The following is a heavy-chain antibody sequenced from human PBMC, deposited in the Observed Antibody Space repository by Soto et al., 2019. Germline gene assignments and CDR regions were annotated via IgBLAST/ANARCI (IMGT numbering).Heavy chain of an antibody. J-gene: IGHJ6*03. CDR1: GGSISSHH. Sequence: QVQLQESGPGLVKPSETLSLTCSVSGGSISSHHWTWIRQPPGKGLEWIGYISFSGSTNYISSLRSRATRLVHTSKNQFSLRLSPVTAADTAVYFCARFPWGSEYRHYFYMEVWGRGTTVTVSS. CDR2: ISFSGST. V-gene: IGHV4-59*11. CDR3: ARFPWGSEYRHYFYMEV. D-gene: IGHD2-15*01.